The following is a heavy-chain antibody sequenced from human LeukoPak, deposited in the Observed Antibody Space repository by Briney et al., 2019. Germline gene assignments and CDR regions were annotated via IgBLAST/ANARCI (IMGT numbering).Heavy chain of an antibody. CDR3: ARSPYYYESNFDY. CDR1: EFTFSTYT. J-gene: IGHJ4*02. CDR2: ISYDVSNK. V-gene: IGHV3-30-3*01. Sequence: GRSLRLSCAASEFTFSTYTIHWVRQAPGKGLEWVAVISYDVSNKYYADSVKGRFTISRDNSKNTLYLQMNSLGAEDTAVYYCARSPYYYESNFDYWGQGTLVTVSS. D-gene: IGHD3-22*01.